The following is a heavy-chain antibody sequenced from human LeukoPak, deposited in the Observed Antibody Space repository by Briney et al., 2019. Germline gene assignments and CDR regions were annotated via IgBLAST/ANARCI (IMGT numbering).Heavy chain of an antibody. CDR2: INPNSGGT. V-gene: IGHV1-2*02. D-gene: IGHD6-13*01. CDR1: GYTFTGYY. J-gene: IGHJ4*02. CDR3: ARGVAAAGLKDY. Sequence: ASVKVSCKASGYTFTGYYMHWVRQAPGQGLEWMGWINPNSGGTNYAQKFQGRVTMTRDTSISTAYMELSALRSEDTAVYYCARGVAAAGLKDYWGQGTLVTVSS.